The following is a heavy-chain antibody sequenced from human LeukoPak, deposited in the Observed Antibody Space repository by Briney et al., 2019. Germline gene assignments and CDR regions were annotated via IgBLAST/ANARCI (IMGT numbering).Heavy chain of an antibody. CDR3: AKSSNYDSSGYDY. J-gene: IGHJ4*02. Sequence: PGGSLRLSCAASGFTFDDYAMHWVRQAPGKGLEWLSGISWNSGSIGYADSVKGRFTISRDNAKNSLYLQMNSLRAEDTALYYCAKSSNYDSSGYDYWGQGTLVTVSS. V-gene: IGHV3-9*01. CDR2: ISWNSGSI. D-gene: IGHD3-22*01. CDR1: GFTFDDYA.